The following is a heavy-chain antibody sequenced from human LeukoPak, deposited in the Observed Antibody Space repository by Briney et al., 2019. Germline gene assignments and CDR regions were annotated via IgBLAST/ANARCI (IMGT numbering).Heavy chain of an antibody. V-gene: IGHV4-4*02. CDR2: IYHSGSA. J-gene: IGHJ4*02. Sequence: PGGSLRLSCAASGFTFSSYWMSWVRQPPGKGLEWIGEIYHSGSATYNPSLKSRVTISVDKSKNQFSLKLSSVTAADTAVYYCAKTEGIAVAGKFFDYWGQGTLVTVSS. CDR3: AKTEGIAVAGKFFDY. CDR1: GFTFSSYW. D-gene: IGHD6-19*01.